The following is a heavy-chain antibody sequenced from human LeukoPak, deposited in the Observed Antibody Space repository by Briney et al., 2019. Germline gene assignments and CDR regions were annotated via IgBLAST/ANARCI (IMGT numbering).Heavy chain of an antibody. CDR3: AGGGVAVAGRVDY. Sequence: SETMSLSCTVSGGSINSYYWSWIRQPPGKGLEWIGYIYYSGTTNYNPSLKSRVTISVATSKNQFSLKLRSVTAADTALYYCAGGGVAVAGRVDYWGQGTLVTLSS. CDR2: IYYSGTT. D-gene: IGHD6-19*01. V-gene: IGHV4-59*01. CDR1: GGSINSYY. J-gene: IGHJ4*02.